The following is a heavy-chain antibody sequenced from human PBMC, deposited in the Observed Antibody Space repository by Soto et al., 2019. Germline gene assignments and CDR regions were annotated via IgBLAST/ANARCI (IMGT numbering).Heavy chain of an antibody. CDR1: GYAFTTYG. V-gene: IGHV1-18*01. D-gene: IGHD1-1*01. CDR2: ISAHIGNT. CDR3: ARGRYGDY. Sequence: QVHLVQSGAEVKKPGASVKVSSKGSGYAFTTYGITWVRQAPGQGLEWMGWISAHIGNTNYAQKLQGRVTVTRDTSTSTAYMELRSLRSDDTAVYYCARGRYGDYWGQGALVTVSS. J-gene: IGHJ4*02.